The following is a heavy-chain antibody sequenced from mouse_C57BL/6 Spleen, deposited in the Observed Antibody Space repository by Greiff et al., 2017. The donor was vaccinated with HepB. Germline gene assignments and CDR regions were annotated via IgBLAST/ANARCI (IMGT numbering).Heavy chain of an antibody. CDR3: TRELTVVATKYYAMDY. D-gene: IGHD1-1*01. CDR1: GFNIKDYY. J-gene: IGHJ4*01. V-gene: IGHV14-2*01. CDR2: IDPEDGDT. Sequence: EVQLQQSGAELVKPGASVKLSCTASGFNIKDYYMHWVKQRTEQGLEWIGRIDPEDGDTKYAPKFQGKATITADTSSNTAYLQLSSLTSEDTAVYYCTRELTVVATKYYAMDYWGQGTSVTVSA.